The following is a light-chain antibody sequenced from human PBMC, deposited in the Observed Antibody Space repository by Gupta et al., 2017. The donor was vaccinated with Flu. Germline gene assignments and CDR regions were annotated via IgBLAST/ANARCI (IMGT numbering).Light chain of an antibody. Sequence: EIVLTQSPGTLSLSPGERATLSCRASQSVSNSYLAWYQHKPGQAPRLLIYDASSRATGTPDRVSGSGSGTDFTLTISRLEPEDFAVYYCHQDDNAPHTFGGGTKVEIK. V-gene: IGKV3-20*01. CDR2: DAS. J-gene: IGKJ4*01. CDR1: QSVSNSY. CDR3: HQDDNAPHT.